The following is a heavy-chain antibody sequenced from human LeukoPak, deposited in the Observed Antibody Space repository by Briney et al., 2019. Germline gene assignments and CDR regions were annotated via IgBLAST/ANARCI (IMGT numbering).Heavy chain of an antibody. CDR2: ISRSISYI. D-gene: IGHD5-12*01. V-gene: IGHV3-21*01. CDR3: ARLAVVATIAYYFDY. J-gene: IGHJ4*02. Sequence: GGSLRLSCVASGFSFSTYTMNWVRQAPGKGLEWVSSISRSISYIHYADSVKGRFTISRDNTKNSLYLQMNSLRAEDTAVYYCARLAVVATIAYYFDYWGQGTLVTVSS. CDR1: GFSFSTYT.